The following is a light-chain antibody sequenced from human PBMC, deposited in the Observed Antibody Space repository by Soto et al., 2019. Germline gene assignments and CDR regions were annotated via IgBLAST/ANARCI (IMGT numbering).Light chain of an antibody. V-gene: IGKV3-20*01. CDR3: QQYGFSPIYT. CDR2: GAS. Sequence: EIVLTQSPGTLSLSPGERATLSCRASQSVSSSYLAWYQQKPGQAPRLLIYGASNRATGNPDRFSGSGYGTDFPITISRLEPEDFAVYYWQQYGFSPIYTVGRGTKLEIK. CDR1: QSVSSSY. J-gene: IGKJ2*01.